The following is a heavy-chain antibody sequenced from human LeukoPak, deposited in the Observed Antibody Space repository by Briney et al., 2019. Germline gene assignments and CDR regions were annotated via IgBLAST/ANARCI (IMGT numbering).Heavy chain of an antibody. CDR2: IIPIFGTA. Sequence: EASVKVSCKASGGTFSGYAISWVRQAPGQGLEWMGGIIPIFGTANYAQKFQGRVTITADESTSTAYMELSSLRSEDTAVYYCARGSPGASVAGRQYIFDYWGQGTLVTVSS. CDR1: GGTFSGYA. CDR3: ARGSPGASVAGRQYIFDY. D-gene: IGHD6-19*01. J-gene: IGHJ4*02. V-gene: IGHV1-69*13.